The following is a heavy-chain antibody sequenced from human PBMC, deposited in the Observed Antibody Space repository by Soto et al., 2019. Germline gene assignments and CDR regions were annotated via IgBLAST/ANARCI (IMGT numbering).Heavy chain of an antibody. Sequence: PGGSLRLSCAASGFTFSSFAMNWVRQGAGKGLEWVSGISGSGGSTYYADSVKGRFTISRDHSKNTLYLQMDTLRAEDTAIYYCAKARAVGTQRLTSDCRGQGTLVTLSS. J-gene: IGHJ4*02. CDR2: ISGSGGST. CDR3: AKARAVGTQRLTSDC. D-gene: IGHD3-9*01. CDR1: GFTFSSFA. V-gene: IGHV3-23*01.